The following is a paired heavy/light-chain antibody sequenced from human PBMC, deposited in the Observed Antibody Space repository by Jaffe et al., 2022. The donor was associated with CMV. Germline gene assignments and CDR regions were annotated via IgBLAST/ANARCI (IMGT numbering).Light chain of an antibody. V-gene: IGLV1-40*01. J-gene: IGLJ1*01. CDR1: SSNIGAGYD. Sequence: QSVLAQPPSVSGAPGQRVSISCTGSSSNIGAGYDVHWYQQLPGTAPKLLIYVNNNRPSGVPDRFSGSKSGTSASLAITGLQAEDEADYYCQSYDSSLSAYVFGTGTKVTVL. CDR2: VNN. CDR3: QSYDSSLSAYV.
Heavy chain of an antibody. D-gene: IGHD6-19*01. J-gene: IGHJ4*02. Sequence: EVQLVESGGGLVQPGGSLRLSCAASGFAVNDYYMIWVRQAPGEGLEWISVIYSIGNTYYSDSVRGRFTISRDRSKSTLYLQMNSLTAEDTAVYYCARSLGISSSDWYGIQYWGQGTPVTVSS. CDR1: GFAVNDYY. V-gene: IGHV3-66*01. CDR2: IYSIGNT. CDR3: ARSLGISSSDWYGIQY.